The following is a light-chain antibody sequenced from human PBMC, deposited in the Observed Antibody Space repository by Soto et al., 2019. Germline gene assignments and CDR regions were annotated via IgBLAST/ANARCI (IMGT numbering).Light chain of an antibody. J-gene: IGKJ4*01. CDR2: DAS. Sequence: DIQMTQSPSSLSASVGDRVTITCRASQDISNHLAWFQQKPGKPPKSLIYDASSFQSGVPSKFSGSASGTDFTLTISSLQPEDFATYSCQQYHNYPVTFGGGTKVEIK. CDR3: QQYHNYPVT. V-gene: IGKV1-16*02. CDR1: QDISNH.